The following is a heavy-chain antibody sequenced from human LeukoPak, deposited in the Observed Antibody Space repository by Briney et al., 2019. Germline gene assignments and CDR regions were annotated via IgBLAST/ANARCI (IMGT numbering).Heavy chain of an antibody. V-gene: IGHV3-30*18. Sequence: GRSLRLSCAASGFTFSSYGMHWVRRAPGKGLEWVAVISYDGSNKYYADSVKGRFTISRDNSKNTLYLQMNSLRAEDTAVYYCAKDLGSSGYFDYWGQGTLVTVSS. D-gene: IGHD3-22*01. J-gene: IGHJ4*02. CDR2: ISYDGSNK. CDR3: AKDLGSSGYFDY. CDR1: GFTFSSYG.